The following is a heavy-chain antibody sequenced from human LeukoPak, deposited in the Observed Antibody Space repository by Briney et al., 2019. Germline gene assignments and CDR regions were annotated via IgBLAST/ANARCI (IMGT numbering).Heavy chain of an antibody. J-gene: IGHJ4*02. D-gene: IGHD6-19*01. CDR1: GGSISTSNYY. CDR3: ARANPEYSSGWYEGD. CDR2: IFYSGST. V-gene: IGHV4-39*07. Sequence: PSETLSLTCTVSGGSISTSNYYWGWIRQPPGKGLEWIGNIFYSGSTYYSPSLKSRVTISLDTSRNQFSLKLTSVTAADTAVYYCARANPEYSSGWYEGDWGQGTLVTVSS.